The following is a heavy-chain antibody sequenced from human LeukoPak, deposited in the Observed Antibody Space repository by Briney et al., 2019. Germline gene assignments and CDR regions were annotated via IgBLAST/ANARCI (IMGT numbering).Heavy chain of an antibody. CDR3: ARGHPRYGSSYYYYGMDV. CDR2: INHSGST. CDR1: GGSFSGYC. Sequence: SETLSLTCAVYGGSFSGYCWSWIRQPPGKGLEWIGEINHSGSTNYNPSLKSRVTISVDTSKNQFSLKLSSVTAADTAVYYCARGHPRYGSSYYYYGMDVWGQGTTVTVSS. J-gene: IGHJ6*02. D-gene: IGHD3-10*01. V-gene: IGHV4-34*01.